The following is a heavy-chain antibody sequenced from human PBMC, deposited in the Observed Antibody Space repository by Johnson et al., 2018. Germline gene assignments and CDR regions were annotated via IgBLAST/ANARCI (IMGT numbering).Heavy chain of an antibody. Sequence: QVQLVQSGGGVVQXGRSLRLXCAASGFTFSSYGMHWVRQAPGKGRAWVAVLSSDGSNNSYADAVKGSVTIPRDNSKNTLYLQMNSLRAEDTAVYYCAKDLGNDYGDYGGFYGMDVWGQGTTVTVSS. V-gene: IGHV3-30*18. D-gene: IGHD4-17*01. CDR1: GFTFSSYG. J-gene: IGHJ6*02. CDR3: AKDLGNDYGDYGGFYGMDV. CDR2: LSSDGSNN.